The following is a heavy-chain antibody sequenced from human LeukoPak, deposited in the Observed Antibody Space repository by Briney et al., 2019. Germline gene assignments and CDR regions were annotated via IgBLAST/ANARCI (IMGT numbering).Heavy chain of an antibody. V-gene: IGHV3-11*06. CDR2: ISSSSSYT. CDR1: GFTFSDYY. CDR3: ARGRAGRFLEWYTYYYYYYGMDV. J-gene: IGHJ6*02. Sequence: GGSLRLSCAASGFTFSDYYMSWIRQAPGKGLEWVSYISSSSSYTNYADSVKGRFTISRDNAKNSLYLQMNSLRAEDTAVYYCARGRAGRFLEWYTYYYYYYGMDVWGQGTTVTVSS. D-gene: IGHD3-3*01.